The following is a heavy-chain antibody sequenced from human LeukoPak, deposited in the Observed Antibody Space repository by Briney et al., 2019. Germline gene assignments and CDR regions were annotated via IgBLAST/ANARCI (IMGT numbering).Heavy chain of an antibody. CDR2: ISSSGSTI. V-gene: IGHV3-48*03. CDR1: GFTFSSYE. Sequence: GGSLRLSCAASGFTFSSYEMNWVRQAPGKGLEWVSYISSSGSTIYYADSVKGRFTISRDNAKNSLYLQMNSLRAEDTAVYYCARDQRFAGFGESSYWGQGTLVTVSP. D-gene: IGHD3-10*01. CDR3: ARDQRFAGFGESSY. J-gene: IGHJ4*02.